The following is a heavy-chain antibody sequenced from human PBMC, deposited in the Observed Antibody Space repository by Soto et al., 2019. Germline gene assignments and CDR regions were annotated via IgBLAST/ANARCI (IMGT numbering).Heavy chain of an antibody. CDR3: ARHYCSSTSCYPVYYYYYGMDV. CDR1: GYSFTSYW. CDR2: IYPGDSDT. D-gene: IGHD2-2*01. Sequence: PGESLKISCKGSGYSFTSYWIGWVRQMPGKGLEWMGIIYPGDSDTRYRPSFQGQVTISADKSISTAYLQWSSLKASDTAMYYCARHYCSSTSCYPVYYYYYGMDVWGKGTIVTVSS. V-gene: IGHV5-51*01. J-gene: IGHJ6*04.